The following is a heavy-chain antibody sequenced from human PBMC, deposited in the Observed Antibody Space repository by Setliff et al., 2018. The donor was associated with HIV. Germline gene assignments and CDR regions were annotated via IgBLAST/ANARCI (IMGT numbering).Heavy chain of an antibody. V-gene: IGHV3-11*04. D-gene: IGHD4-17*01. CDR2: ISGSGSAM. CDR1: GFSFSDYY. J-gene: IGHJ6*03. Sequence: PGESLKISCEASGFSFSDYYMSWVRQAPGKGLEWVSYISGSGSAMHFADSVKGRFTISRDNAKNALYLEMSSLRAEDTAVYYCARNLGVAALGDDGQVDYYYYYMDVWGKGTTVTVSS. CDR3: ARNLGVAALGDDGQVDYYYYYMDV.